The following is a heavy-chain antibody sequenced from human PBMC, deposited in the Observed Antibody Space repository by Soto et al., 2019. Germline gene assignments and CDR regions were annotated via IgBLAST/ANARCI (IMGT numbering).Heavy chain of an antibody. CDR3: AHSVVAGLVYYFDY. CDR1: GFSLSTTRVV. CDR2: IYWDDDK. J-gene: IGHJ4*02. D-gene: IGHD6-19*01. V-gene: IGHV2-5*02. Sequence: QITLKESGPTLVKPTQTLTLTCTFSGFSLSTTRVVVGWIRQPPGKARAWLALIYWDDDKRYSPSLKSRLTITKDTSKKQVVLTMTNMDPVDTATYYCAHSVVAGLVYYFDYWGQGTLVTVSS.